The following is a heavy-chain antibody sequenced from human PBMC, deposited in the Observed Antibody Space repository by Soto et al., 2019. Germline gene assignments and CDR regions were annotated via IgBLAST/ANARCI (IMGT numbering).Heavy chain of an antibody. D-gene: IGHD3-22*01. CDR2: IIPMFGTP. CDR1: GGTFSSYA. J-gene: IGHJ4*01. V-gene: IGHV1-69*01. Sequence: QLQLLQSGAAVKKPGSSVKVSCKASGGTFSSYAISWVRQAPGQGLEWMGGIIPMFGTPNYAQKFQGRVTIPADESTSTAYMDQSSQNTEATALYYPARIPYSLPGIGYYSPYWFDYCGPGPLITVSS. CDR3: ARIPYSLPGIGYYSPYWFDY.